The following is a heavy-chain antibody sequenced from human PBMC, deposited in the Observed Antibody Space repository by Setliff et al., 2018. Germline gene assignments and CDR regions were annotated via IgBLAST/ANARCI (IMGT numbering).Heavy chain of an antibody. Sequence: RASETLSLTCAVYGGSFSTYFWSWIRQAPGKGLEWVSGTNWNGGSTAYADSVKGRFTISRDNARNALYLQMNSLRGEDTAFYFCARATAYYGSRSYYAFDFWGQGTQVTVSS. V-gene: IGHV3-20*04. J-gene: IGHJ4*02. D-gene: IGHD3-10*01. CDR2: TNWNGGST. CDR3: ARATAYYGSRSYYAFDF. CDR1: GGSFSTYF.